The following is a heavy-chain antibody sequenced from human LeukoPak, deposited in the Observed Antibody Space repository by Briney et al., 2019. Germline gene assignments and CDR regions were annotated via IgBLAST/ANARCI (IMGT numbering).Heavy chain of an antibody. CDR2: IYYSGST. V-gene: IGHV4-39*01. Sequence: PSETLSLTCTVSGGSISSSSYYWGWIRQPPGMGLEWIGSIYYSGSTYYNPSLKSRVTISVDTSKNQFSLKLSSVTAADTAVYYCASRYSSGWWDCWGQGTLVTVSS. J-gene: IGHJ4*02. CDR3: ASRYSSGWWDC. D-gene: IGHD6-19*01. CDR1: GGSISSSSYY.